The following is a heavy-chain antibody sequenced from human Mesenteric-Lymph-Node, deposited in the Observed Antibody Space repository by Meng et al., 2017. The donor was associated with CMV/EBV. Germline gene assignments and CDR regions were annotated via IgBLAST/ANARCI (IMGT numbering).Heavy chain of an antibody. CDR1: GFTFSNYN. Sequence: GESLKISCAASGFTFSNYNMHWVRQAPGRGLEWVTIISYDGSKKDYADSVKGRFTISRDNSKNTLYLQMNSLRTEDTAVYYCAKTPSSTGEWGLGTLVTVSS. V-gene: IGHV3-30*04. CDR3: AKTPSSTGE. D-gene: IGHD2-2*01. J-gene: IGHJ4*02. CDR2: ISYDGSKK.